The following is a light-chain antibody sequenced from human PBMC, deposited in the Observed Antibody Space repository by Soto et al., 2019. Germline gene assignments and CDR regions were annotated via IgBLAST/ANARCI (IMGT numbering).Light chain of an antibody. Sequence: EIVLTQSPGTLSLSPGERATLSCRASQSVSSSYLAWYQQKPGQPPRLLIYGASSRATGIPDRFSGSGSGTDFTLTTPRLGPEDFAVYYCQHYRTSFGGGTKVEIK. J-gene: IGKJ4*01. CDR3: QHYRTS. V-gene: IGKV3-20*01. CDR2: GAS. CDR1: QSVSSSY.